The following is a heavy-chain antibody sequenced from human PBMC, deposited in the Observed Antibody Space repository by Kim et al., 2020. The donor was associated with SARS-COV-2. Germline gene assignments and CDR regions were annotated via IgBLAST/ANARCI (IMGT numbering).Heavy chain of an antibody. Sequence: SRVTISVDTSKNQFSLKPSSVTAADTAVYYCARVRFAYGSGSYYSNWFDPWGQGTLVTVSS. CDR3: ARVRFAYGSGSYYSNWFDP. D-gene: IGHD3-10*01. J-gene: IGHJ5*02. V-gene: IGHV4-34*01.